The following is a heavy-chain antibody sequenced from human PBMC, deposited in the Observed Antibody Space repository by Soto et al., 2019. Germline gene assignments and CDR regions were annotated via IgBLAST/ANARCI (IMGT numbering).Heavy chain of an antibody. CDR2: ISGGGTI. V-gene: IGHV3-48*03. CDR1: GFAFNSYE. D-gene: IGHD5-12*01. Sequence: GGSLRLSCAASGFAFNSYEMDWVRHAPGKGLEWVAYISGGGTIYYTDSVKGRFTISRDNVKNLLYLEMNSLRAEDTAVYYCTKEKSVMHSGYDAFDLWGQGTMVTVSS. J-gene: IGHJ3*01. CDR3: TKEKSVMHSGYDAFDL.